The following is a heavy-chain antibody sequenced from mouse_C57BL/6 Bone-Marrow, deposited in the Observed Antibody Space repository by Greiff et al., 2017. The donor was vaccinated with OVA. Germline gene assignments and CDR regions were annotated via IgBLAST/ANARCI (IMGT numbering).Heavy chain of an antibody. CDR2: IDPENGDT. CDR1: GYTFTSYW. J-gene: IGHJ4*01. V-gene: IGHV14-4*01. CDR3: TTWAMDY. Sequence: VQLQQPGAELVMPGASVKLSCKASGYTFTSYWMHWVKQRPEQGLAWIGWIDPENGDTDYDAKFQGKATITADTSSNTAYLQLSSLTSEDTAVYYGTTWAMDYWGQGTSVTVAS.